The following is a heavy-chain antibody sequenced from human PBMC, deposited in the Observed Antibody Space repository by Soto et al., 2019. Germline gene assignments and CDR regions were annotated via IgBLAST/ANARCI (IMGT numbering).Heavy chain of an antibody. CDR2: INHSGST. J-gene: IGHJ6*02. V-gene: IGHV4-34*01. CDR3: ARGISRMTTVTRYYCYGMDV. D-gene: IGHD4-17*01. Sequence: PSETLSLTCAVYGGSFSGYYWSWIRQPPGKGLEWIGEINHSGSTNYNPSLKSRVTISVDTSKNQFSLKLSSVTAADTAVYYCARGISRMTTVTRYYCYGMDVWGQGTTVTVSS. CDR1: GGSFSGYY.